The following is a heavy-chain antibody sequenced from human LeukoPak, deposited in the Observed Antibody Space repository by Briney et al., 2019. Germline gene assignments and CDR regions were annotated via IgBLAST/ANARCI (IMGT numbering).Heavy chain of an antibody. CDR1: GLTFNTYW. CDR3: GRGPGYRSDY. Sequence: PGGSLRLSCAASGLTFNTYWMTWVRQAPGKGLEWVANINRDGSEKNYVGSVRGRFTISRDNTKNSLYLQMNSLTVEDTAVYYCGRGPGYRSDYWGRGNLVTVSS. J-gene: IGHJ4*02. D-gene: IGHD5-12*01. CDR2: INRDGSEK. V-gene: IGHV3-7*05.